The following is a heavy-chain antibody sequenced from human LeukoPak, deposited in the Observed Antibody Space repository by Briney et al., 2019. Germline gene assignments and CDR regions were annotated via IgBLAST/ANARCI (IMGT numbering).Heavy chain of an antibody. Sequence: SVKVSCKASGGTFSSYAISWVRQAPGQGLEWMGRIIPILGIANYAQKFQGRVTITADKSTSTAYMELSSLRSEDTAVYYCARGGPIQKRYRHYFDYWGQGTLVTVSS. CDR3: ARGGPIQKRYRHYFDY. CDR1: GGTFSSYA. D-gene: IGHD3-16*02. V-gene: IGHV1-69*04. CDR2: IIPILGIA. J-gene: IGHJ4*02.